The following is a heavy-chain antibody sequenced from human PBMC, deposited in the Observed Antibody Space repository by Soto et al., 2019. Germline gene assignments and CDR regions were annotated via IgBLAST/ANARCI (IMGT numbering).Heavy chain of an antibody. CDR1: GGSISSGGYS. V-gene: IGHV4-30-2*01. CDR3: ARERVDDYGDYFDY. CDR2: IYHSGST. J-gene: IGHJ4*02. Sequence: SETLSLTCAVSGGSISSGGYSWSWIRQPPGKGLEWIGYIYHSGSTYYNPSLKSRVTISVDRSKNQFSLKLSSVTAADTAVYYCARERVDDYGDYFDYWGQGTLVTVSS. D-gene: IGHD4-17*01.